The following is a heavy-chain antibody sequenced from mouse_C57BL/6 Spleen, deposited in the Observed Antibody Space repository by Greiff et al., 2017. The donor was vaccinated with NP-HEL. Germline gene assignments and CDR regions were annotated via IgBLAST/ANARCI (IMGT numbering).Heavy chain of an antibody. V-gene: IGHV2-2*01. CDR1: GFSLTSYG. Sequence: QVQLQQSGPGLVQPSQSLSITCTVSGFSLTSYGVHWVRQSPGKGLEWLGVIWSGGSTDYNAAFISRLSISKDNSKSQVFFKMNSLQADDTAIYYCARSTTVVELDYWGQGTTLTVSS. D-gene: IGHD1-1*01. J-gene: IGHJ2*01. CDR3: ARSTTVVELDY. CDR2: IWSGGST.